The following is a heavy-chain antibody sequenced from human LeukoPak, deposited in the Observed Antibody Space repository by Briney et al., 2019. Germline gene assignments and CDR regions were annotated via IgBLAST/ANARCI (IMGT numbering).Heavy chain of an antibody. CDR3: AKDRMGSSSTVPFDY. D-gene: IGHD6-13*01. J-gene: IGHJ4*02. Sequence: PGGSLRLSCAAPGFTFSSYAMSWVRQAPGKGLEWVSAISGSGGSTYYADSVKGRFTISRDNSKNTLYLQMNSLRAEDTAVYYCAKDRMGSSSTVPFDYWGQGTLVTVSS. V-gene: IGHV3-23*01. CDR2: ISGSGGST. CDR1: GFTFSSYA.